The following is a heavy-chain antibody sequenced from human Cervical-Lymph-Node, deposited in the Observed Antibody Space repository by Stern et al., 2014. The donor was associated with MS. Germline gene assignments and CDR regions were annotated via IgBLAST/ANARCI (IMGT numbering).Heavy chain of an antibody. D-gene: IGHD3-3*01. Sequence: DPLVESGGGLVQPGGSLRLSCAASGVTITNYAMGQVRQGPGQGLEWVSCMSGSGYTYYADSVRGRFTISRDKSKNALYLQMNSLRAEDTAVYYCAKDLVLRFLEWFAWGQGALVTVSS. V-gene: IGHV3-23*04. CDR1: GVTITNYA. J-gene: IGHJ5*02. CDR3: AKDLVLRFLEWFA. CDR2: MSGSGYT.